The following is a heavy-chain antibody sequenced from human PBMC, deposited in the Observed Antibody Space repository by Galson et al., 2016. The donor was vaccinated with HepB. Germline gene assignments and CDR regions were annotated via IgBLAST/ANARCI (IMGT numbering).Heavy chain of an antibody. V-gene: IGHV4-30-4*01. J-gene: IGHJ5*01. D-gene: IGHD3/OR15-3a*01. CDR1: GGSISSGDYY. CDR2: IYHRGST. CDR3: ARVGTDVTGWTGYWFDY. Sequence: TLSLTCTVSGGSISSGDYYWSWVRQPPGKGLEWIGYIYHRGSTYYSASLESRVAISINTSKNQFSLKLSSVTAADTALYYCARVGTDVTGWTGYWFDYWGQGTLVTVSS.